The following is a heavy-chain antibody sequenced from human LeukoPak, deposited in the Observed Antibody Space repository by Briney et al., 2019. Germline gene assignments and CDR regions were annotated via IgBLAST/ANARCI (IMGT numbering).Heavy chain of an antibody. D-gene: IGHD3-10*01. J-gene: IGHJ6*02. CDR3: ARNPYRSGAMDV. Sequence: ASVKVSCKASGYTFTTYDINWVRQATGQGLEWMGWMTPTSGNTGYAQKFQGRVTLTRNTSTNTAYMELSSLRSDDTAVYYCARNPYRSGAMDVWGQGTTVTLSS. V-gene: IGHV1-8*02. CDR1: GYTFTTYD. CDR2: MTPTSGNT.